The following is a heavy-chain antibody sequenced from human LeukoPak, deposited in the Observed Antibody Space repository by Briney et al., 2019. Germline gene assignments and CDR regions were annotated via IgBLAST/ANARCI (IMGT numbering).Heavy chain of an antibody. CDR2: ISYDGSKI. CDR1: GFTFSSYP. Sequence: GGSLRLSCAASGFTFSSYPLHWVRQAPGRGLEWVTLISYDGSKIYYADSAKGRFTISRDNSKNTLYLQMNSLRAEDTAVYYCAKVYFRSVSGPPSRWGQVTLVTVSA. J-gene: IGHJ4*02. CDR3: AKVYFRSVSGPPSR. V-gene: IGHV3-30-3*01. D-gene: IGHD2-8*01.